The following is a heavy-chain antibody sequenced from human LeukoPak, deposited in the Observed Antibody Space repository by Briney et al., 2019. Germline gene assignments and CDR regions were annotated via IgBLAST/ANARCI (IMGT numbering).Heavy chain of an antibody. CDR3: ARDALTGSQGLDP. D-gene: IGHD1-20*01. CDR2: TYYRSKWYN. J-gene: IGHJ5*02. V-gene: IGHV6-1*01. Sequence: SQTLSLTCAISGDSVSNNSASWNWIRQSPSRGLEWLGRTYYRSKWYNDYAVSVKSRIIINPDTSKNQFSLQLNSVTPEDTAVYYCARDALTGSQGLDPWGQGTLVTVSS. CDR1: GDSVSNNSAS.